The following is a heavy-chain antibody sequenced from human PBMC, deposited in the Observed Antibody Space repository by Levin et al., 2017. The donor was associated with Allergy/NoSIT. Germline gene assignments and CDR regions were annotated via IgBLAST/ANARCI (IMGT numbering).Heavy chain of an antibody. Sequence: SVKVSCKASGGTFSSYAISWVRQAPGQGLEWMGGIIPIFGTANYAQKFQGRVTITVDESTNTAYMELSSLRSEDTAVYYCAGGPTTVTTISWFDPWGQGTLVTVSS. J-gene: IGHJ5*02. D-gene: IGHD4-17*01. CDR1: GGTFSSYA. CDR2: IIPIFGTA. V-gene: IGHV1-69*13. CDR3: AGGPTTVTTISWFDP.